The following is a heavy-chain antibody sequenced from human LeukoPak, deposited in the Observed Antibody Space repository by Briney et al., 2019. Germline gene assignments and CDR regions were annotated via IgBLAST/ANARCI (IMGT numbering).Heavy chain of an antibody. V-gene: IGHV3-23*01. CDR2: ISAGADVI. D-gene: IGHD1-1*01. CDR3: AKSLLTTATGTGRAFDI. J-gene: IGHJ3*02. Sequence: GGSLRLSCKAAGFSFRDYPMGWVRRASGKRLEWVSGISAGADVIFYADPVKGRFTISRDNSKNTLYLQMNSLRAEDSAEYYCAKSLLTTATGTGRAFDIWGQGTTVTVSA. CDR1: GFSFRDYP.